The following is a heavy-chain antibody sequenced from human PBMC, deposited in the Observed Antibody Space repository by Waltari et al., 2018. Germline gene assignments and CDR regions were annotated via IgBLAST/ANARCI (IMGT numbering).Heavy chain of an antibody. D-gene: IGHD5-12*01. J-gene: IGHJ3*01. V-gene: IGHV4-39*02. Sequence: QLQLQESGPGLGKPSETLSLTCIVSGASITSNSHYWAWIRQPPGQGLEWIGTMSYNGATYSSPSLKSRVTVSRDTSKNHLSLKLGSVTAADTAIYYCATYIGASIGTAAFDVWGQGTMVTVSS. CDR2: MSYNGAT. CDR3: ATYIGASIGTAAFDV. CDR1: GASITSNSHY.